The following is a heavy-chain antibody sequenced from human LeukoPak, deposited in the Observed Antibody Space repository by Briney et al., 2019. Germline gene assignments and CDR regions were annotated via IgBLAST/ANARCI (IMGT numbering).Heavy chain of an antibody. V-gene: IGHV1-18*01. CDR1: GYTFTSYG. J-gene: IGHJ6*02. CDR2: ISAYNGNT. D-gene: IGHD6-13*01. CDR3: ARAPSPGAAGFIPYYFYYGMDV. Sequence: GASVKVSCKASGYTFTSYGISWVRQAPGQGLEWMGWISAYNGNTNYAQKLQGRVTMTTDTSTSTAYMELRSLRSDDTAVYYCARAPSPGAAGFIPYYFYYGMDVWGQGTTVTVSS.